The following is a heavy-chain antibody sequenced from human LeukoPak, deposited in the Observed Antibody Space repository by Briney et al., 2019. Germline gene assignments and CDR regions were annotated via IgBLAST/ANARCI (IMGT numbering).Heavy chain of an antibody. CDR3: ARVVYGTARPPFDY. V-gene: IGHV4-34*01. CDR1: GGSFSGYY. J-gene: IGHJ4*02. Sequence: PSETLSLTCGVYGGSFSGYYWSWIRQPPGKGLEWIGDMNHSGSTNYNPSLKSRVTISVDTSKNQFSLKLSSVTAADTAVYYCARVVYGTARPPFDYWGQGTLVTVSS. D-gene: IGHD6-6*01. CDR2: MNHSGST.